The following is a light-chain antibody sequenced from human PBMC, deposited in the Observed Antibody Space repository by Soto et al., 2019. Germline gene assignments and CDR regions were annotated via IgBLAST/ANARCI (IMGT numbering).Light chain of an antibody. CDR1: ESVNSGC. CDR2: GTS. CDR3: QQYGDSVFT. V-gene: IGKV3-20*01. J-gene: IGKJ3*01. Sequence: EIVLTQSPATLSLSPGERATLSCRASESVNSGCLAWFQHKRGRAPRLLIYGTSGRATGIPDRFRGNGSRTDFTLTISRVDPEDFGVYYCQQYGDSVFTFGPGTKVEIK.